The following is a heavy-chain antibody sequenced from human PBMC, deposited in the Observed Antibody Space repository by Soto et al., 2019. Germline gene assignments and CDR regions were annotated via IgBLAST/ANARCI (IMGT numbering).Heavy chain of an antibody. V-gene: IGHV1-2*04. D-gene: IGHD6-6*01. Sequence: ASVKVSCKASGYTFTGYYMHWVRQAPGQGLEWMGWINPNSGGTNYAQKFQGWVTMTRDTSISTAYMELSRLRSDDTAVYYCARSRVSCSFEDYYYGLYFRAQGTTVT. CDR3: ARSRVSCSFEDYYYGLYF. J-gene: IGHJ6*02. CDR2: INPNSGGT. CDR1: GYTFTGYY.